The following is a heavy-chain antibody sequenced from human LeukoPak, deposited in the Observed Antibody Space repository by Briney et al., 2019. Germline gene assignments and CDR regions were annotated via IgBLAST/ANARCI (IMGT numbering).Heavy chain of an antibody. CDR2: ISYSSETI. Sequence: GRSLRLSCAASGFPFDEHAMHWVRQAPGKGLEWVSGISYSSETIGYVDSVKGRFTISRDNVRKSLYLQMNSLRIEDTALYYCAKDRGGGSQLGDAYDVWGQGTMVSVSS. CDR3: AKDRGGGSQLGDAYDV. D-gene: IGHD5-24*01. CDR1: GFPFDEHA. V-gene: IGHV3-9*01. J-gene: IGHJ3*01.